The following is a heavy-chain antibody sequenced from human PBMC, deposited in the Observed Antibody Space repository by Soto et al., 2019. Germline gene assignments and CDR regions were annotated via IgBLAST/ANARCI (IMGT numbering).Heavy chain of an antibody. Sequence: LSLTCAVYGGSFSGYYWSWIRQPPGKGLEWIGEINHSGSTNYNPSLKSRVTISVDTSKNQFSLKLSSVTAADTAVYYCARRAGAAYDYFDYWGQGTLVTVSS. D-gene: IGHD6-19*01. CDR3: ARRAGAAYDYFDY. J-gene: IGHJ4*02. CDR1: GGSFSGYY. CDR2: INHSGST. V-gene: IGHV4-34*01.